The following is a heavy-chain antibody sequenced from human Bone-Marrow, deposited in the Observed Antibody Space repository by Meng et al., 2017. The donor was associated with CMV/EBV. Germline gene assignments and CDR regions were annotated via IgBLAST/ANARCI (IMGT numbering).Heavy chain of an antibody. Sequence: GSLRLSCTVSGYSISSGYYWGWIRQPPGKGLEWIGEINHSGSTNYNPSLKSRVTISVDTSKNQFSLKLSSVTAADTAVYYCASLRTWIQRWGQGTLVTVSS. CDR3: ASLRTWIQR. J-gene: IGHJ4*02. V-gene: IGHV4-38-2*02. D-gene: IGHD5-18*01. CDR2: INHSGST. CDR1: GYSISSGYY.